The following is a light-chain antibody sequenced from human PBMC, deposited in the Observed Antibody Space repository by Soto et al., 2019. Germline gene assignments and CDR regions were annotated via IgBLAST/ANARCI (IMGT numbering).Light chain of an antibody. CDR2: AAS. CDR3: QPLNSYPL. Sequence: DIQLTQSPSFLSASVGDRVTITCRASQGISSYLAWYQQKPGKAPKLLIYAASTLQSGVPSRFSGSGSGTEFNLTISSLQPEDFATYYCQPLNSYPLFGPGTKVDIK. J-gene: IGKJ3*01. V-gene: IGKV1-9*01. CDR1: QGISSY.